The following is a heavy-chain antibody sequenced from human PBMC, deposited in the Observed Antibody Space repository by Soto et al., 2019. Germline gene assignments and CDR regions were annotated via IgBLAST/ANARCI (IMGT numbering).Heavy chain of an antibody. CDR2: IYYSGST. CDR3: ARATEGGDAFDI. J-gene: IGHJ3*02. D-gene: IGHD3-16*01. Sequence: QVQLQESGPGLVKPSQTLSLTCTVSGGSISSGGYYWSWIRQHPGKGLEWIGYIYYSGSTYYNPSLXSXXTISVDTSKNQFPLKLSSVTAADPAVYYCARATEGGDAFDIWGQGTMVTVSS. V-gene: IGHV4-31*03. CDR1: GGSISSGGYY.